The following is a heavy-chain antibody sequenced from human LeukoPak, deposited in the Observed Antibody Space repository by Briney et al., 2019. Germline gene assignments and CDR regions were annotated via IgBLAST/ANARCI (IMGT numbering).Heavy chain of an antibody. V-gene: IGHV3-33*06. J-gene: IGHJ1*01. CDR3: AKDAQRGFDYSNSLQN. Sequence: PGGSLRLSCAASGFTFSHYGMHWVRQTPGAGLEWVAVIWADGSDKYYTKSVMGRFAISRPNSRHSLLLHLNCMRAEHTAVYCFAKDAQRGFDYSNSLQNGGQGILVSVSS. D-gene: IGHD4-11*01. CDR2: IWADGSDK. CDR1: GFTFSHYG.